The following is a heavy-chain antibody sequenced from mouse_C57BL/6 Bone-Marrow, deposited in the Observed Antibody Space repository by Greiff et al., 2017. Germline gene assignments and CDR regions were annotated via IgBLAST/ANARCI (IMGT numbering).Heavy chain of an antibody. Sequence: EVNVVESGEGLVKPGGSLKLSCAASGFTFSSYAMSWVRQTPEKRLEWVAYISSGGDYTYYADTVKGRFPISRDNARNTLYLQISSLKSEDTAMYYCTRRGLWPHYYAMDYWGQGTSVTVSS. V-gene: IGHV5-9-1*02. CDR2: ISSGGDYT. CDR1: GFTFSSYA. J-gene: IGHJ4*01. D-gene: IGHD1-1*02. CDR3: TRRGLWPHYYAMDY.